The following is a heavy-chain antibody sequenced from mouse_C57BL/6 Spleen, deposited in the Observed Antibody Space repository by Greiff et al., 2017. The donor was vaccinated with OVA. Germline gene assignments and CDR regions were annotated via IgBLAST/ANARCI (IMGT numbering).Heavy chain of an antibody. CDR1: GYTFTDYN. Sequence: EVKLQQSGPELVKPGASVKMSCKASGYTFTDYNMHWVKQSHGKSLEWIGYINPNNGGTSYNQKFKGKATLTVNKSSSTAYMELRSLTSEDSAVYYCARSPLGDYFDYWGQGTTLTVSS. CDR2: INPNNGGT. V-gene: IGHV1-22*01. J-gene: IGHJ2*01. CDR3: ARSPLGDYFDY. D-gene: IGHD4-1*01.